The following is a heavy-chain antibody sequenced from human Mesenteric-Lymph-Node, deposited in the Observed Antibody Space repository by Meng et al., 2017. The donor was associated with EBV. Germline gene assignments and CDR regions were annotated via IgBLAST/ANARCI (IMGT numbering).Heavy chain of an antibody. D-gene: IGHD1-26*01. CDR3: ARRGKVGAGY. CDR1: GGTLSGYY. Sequence: LERWVARLLKPSETLSLTSAVCGGTLSGYYGSWIRKPPGKGLEWIGEINHSGSTNYNPSLKSRVTISVDTSKNQFSLKLSSVTAADTAVYYCARRGKVGAGYWGQGTLVTVSS. CDR2: INHSGST. J-gene: IGHJ4*02. V-gene: IGHV4-34*01.